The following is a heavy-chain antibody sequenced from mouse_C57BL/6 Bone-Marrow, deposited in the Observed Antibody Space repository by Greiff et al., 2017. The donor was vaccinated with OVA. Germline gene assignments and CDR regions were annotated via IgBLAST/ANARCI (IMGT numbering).Heavy chain of an antibody. Sequence: VQLQQSGPELVKPGASVKIPCKASGYTFTDYNMDWVKQSHGKSLEWIGDINPNNGGTIYNQKFKGKATLTVDKSSSTAYMELRSLTSEDTAVYYCARVYYGSSPFDYWGQGTTLTVSS. V-gene: IGHV1-18*01. CDR2: INPNNGGT. CDR3: ARVYYGSSPFDY. D-gene: IGHD1-1*01. CDR1: GYTFTDYN. J-gene: IGHJ2*01.